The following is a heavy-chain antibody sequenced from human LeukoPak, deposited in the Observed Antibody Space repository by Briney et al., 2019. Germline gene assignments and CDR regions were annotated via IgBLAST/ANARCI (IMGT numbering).Heavy chain of an antibody. Sequence: SETLSLTCTVSGGSISSGDYYWSWIRQPPGKGLEWIGYIYYSGSTYYNPSLKSRVTISVDTSKNQFSLKLSSVTAADTAVYYCARGPITMVRGVITHFDYWGQGTLVTVSS. CDR3: ARGPITMVRGVITHFDY. J-gene: IGHJ4*02. V-gene: IGHV4-30-4*01. D-gene: IGHD3-10*01. CDR2: IYYSGST. CDR1: GGSISSGDYY.